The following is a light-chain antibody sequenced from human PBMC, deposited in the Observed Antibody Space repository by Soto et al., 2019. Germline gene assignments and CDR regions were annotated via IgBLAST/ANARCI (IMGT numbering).Light chain of an antibody. CDR3: QQYNNWPS. V-gene: IGKV3-15*01. J-gene: IGKJ2*03. Sequence: EIVMTQSPATLSVSPGDRATLSCRASQSVSSNLAWYQQRPGQAPRLLIHGASTRATGIPARFRGSGSGIEFTLTITRLQSEDFALSYCQQYNNWPSFGTGTTVDIX. CDR1: QSVSSN. CDR2: GAS.